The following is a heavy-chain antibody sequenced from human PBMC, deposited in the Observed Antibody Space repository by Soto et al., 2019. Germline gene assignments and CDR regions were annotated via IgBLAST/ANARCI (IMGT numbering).Heavy chain of an antibody. CDR1: GGSFSGYY. CDR3: AAQVRGVIIN. Sequence: SETLSLTCAVYGGSFSGYYWSWIRQPPGKGLEWIGYIYYSGSTYYNPSLKSRVTISVDTSKNQFSLKLSSVTAADTAVYYCAAQVRGVIINWGQGTLVTVSS. D-gene: IGHD3-10*01. CDR2: IYYSGST. V-gene: IGHV4-30-4*01. J-gene: IGHJ4*02.